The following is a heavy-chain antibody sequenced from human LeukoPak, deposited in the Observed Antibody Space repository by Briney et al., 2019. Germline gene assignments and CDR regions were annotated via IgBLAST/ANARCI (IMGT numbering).Heavy chain of an antibody. CDR1: GGSNNSGGYY. J-gene: IGHJ4*02. D-gene: IGHD5-24*01. CDR2: IYYSGST. CDR3: ARETLNSRRIDY. Sequence: PSETLSLTCTVSGGSNNSGGYYWSWIRQHPGKGLEWIGYIYYSGSTYYNPSLKSRVTISVDTSKNQFSLKLSSVTAADTAVYYCARETLNSRRIDYWGQGTLVTVSS. V-gene: IGHV4-31*03.